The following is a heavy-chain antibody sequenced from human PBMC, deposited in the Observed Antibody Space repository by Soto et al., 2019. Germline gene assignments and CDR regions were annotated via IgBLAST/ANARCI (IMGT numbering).Heavy chain of an antibody. V-gene: IGHV4-4*02. Sequence: QVQLQESGPGLVKPSGTLSLSCAVSGGSVSNNNWWSWVRQSPGNGLEWIGEIHHSGGTSYNPSRESRATLSVDEAKKELSLRLNYVTATETVVYYCTKNNAYALDSWGQGILVTVSS. D-gene: IGHD5-12*01. CDR3: TKNNAYALDS. J-gene: IGHJ5*01. CDR1: GGSVSNNNW. CDR2: IHHSGGT.